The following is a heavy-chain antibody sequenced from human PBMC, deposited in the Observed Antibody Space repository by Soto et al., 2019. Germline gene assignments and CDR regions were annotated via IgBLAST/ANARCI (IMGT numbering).Heavy chain of an antibody. V-gene: IGHV4-30-4*01. CDR3: ASASLYGMDV. J-gene: IGHJ6*02. D-gene: IGHD3-16*01. CDR2: IXXXXXT. CDR1: DGSISRGHYY. Sequence: TLSLTCSVSDGSISRGHYYWSWMRKPPGXGLXXIXXIXXXXXTXXXRSLKSRLIISIDTSKNQFCLKVGSVTAADTAVYYCASASLYGMDVWGQGTTVTASS.